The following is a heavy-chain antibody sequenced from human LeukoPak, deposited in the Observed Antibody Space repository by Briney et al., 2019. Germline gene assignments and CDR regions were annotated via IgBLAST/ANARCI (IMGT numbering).Heavy chain of an antibody. CDR1: GGSISSSYDQ. V-gene: IGHV4-39*01. CDR2: IYYSGST. Sequence: SETLSLTCAVSGGSISSSYDQWVWIRQPPGKGLEWIGSIYYSGSTYYNPSLKSRVTISVDTSKNQFSLKLSSVTAADTAVYYCARCDVDTAMALDYWGQGTLVTVSS. D-gene: IGHD5-18*01. CDR3: ARCDVDTAMALDY. J-gene: IGHJ4*02.